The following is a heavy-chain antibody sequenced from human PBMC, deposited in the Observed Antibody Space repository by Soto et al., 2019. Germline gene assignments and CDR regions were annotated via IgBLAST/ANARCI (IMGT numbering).Heavy chain of an antibody. CDR2: TYFRSKWYN. Sequence: PSQTLSLTCAISGDSVSSNSAAWNWIRQSPSRGLEWLGRTYFRSKWYNDYAVSVKSRITINPDTSKNQFSLQLNSVTPEDTAVYYCARVWNYVGYYYYGMDGWGQGTTVTVSS. J-gene: IGHJ6*02. CDR3: ARVWNYVGYYYYGMDG. CDR1: GDSVSSNSAA. V-gene: IGHV6-1*01. D-gene: IGHD1-7*01.